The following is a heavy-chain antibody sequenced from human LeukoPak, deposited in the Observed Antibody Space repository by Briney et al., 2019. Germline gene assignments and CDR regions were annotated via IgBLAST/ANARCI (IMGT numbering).Heavy chain of an antibody. CDR1: GGSVNIGSYY. Sequence: SETLSLTCTVSGGSVNIGSYYWSWIRQPAGKGLEWIGRIYTSGRTNYNPSLKSRVTMSVDTSKKQFSLKLSSVTAADTAVYYCARDPQLGPFDYWGQGTLVTVSS. CDR2: IYTSGRT. D-gene: IGHD6-6*01. V-gene: IGHV4-61*02. CDR3: ARDPQLGPFDY. J-gene: IGHJ4*02.